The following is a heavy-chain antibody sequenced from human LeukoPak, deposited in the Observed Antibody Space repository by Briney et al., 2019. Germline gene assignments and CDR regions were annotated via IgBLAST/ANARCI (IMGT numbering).Heavy chain of an antibody. J-gene: IGHJ3*02. CDR1: GCSFTSYW. CDR2: IYPGDSDI. Sequence: GESLQISCKGSGCSFTSYWIGWVRQMPGKGLEWMGIIYPGDSDIRYSPSFQGQVTISADKSISTAYLQWSSLKASDTAMYYCARRGILTGYSYAFDIWGQGTMVTVSS. CDR3: ARRGILTGYSYAFDI. D-gene: IGHD3-9*01. V-gene: IGHV5-51*01.